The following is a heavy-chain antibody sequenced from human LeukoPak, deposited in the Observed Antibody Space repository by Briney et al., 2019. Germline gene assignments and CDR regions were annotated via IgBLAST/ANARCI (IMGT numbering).Heavy chain of an antibody. V-gene: IGHV3-33*01. CDR1: GFIFSNCG. Sequence: PARTLRLSCAASGFIFSNCGMYWVRKPPAPGLERVGVIWSDGSNEDYADSVKDRITISRDNSKNTLYLQMQSLIVEDTAVYYCARDRGEYTYGIDYWGQGTLVTVSS. CDR3: ARDRGEYTYGIDY. CDR2: IWSDGSNE. D-gene: IGHD5-18*01. J-gene: IGHJ4*02.